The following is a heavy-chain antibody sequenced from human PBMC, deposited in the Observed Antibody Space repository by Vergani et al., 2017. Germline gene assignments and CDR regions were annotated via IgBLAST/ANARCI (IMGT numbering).Heavy chain of an antibody. CDR3: ARGPNYDIVTGYYKYYMDV. CDR1: GFDFSQAW. Sequence: EVRLVESGGGLVKPGGSLRLSCQVSGFDFSQAWMNWVRQAPGKGLEWVSYISRSSSIIYYADSVKGRFTISRDNAKNSLYLQMNSLRAEDTAVYYCARGPNYDIVTGYYKYYMDVWGKGTTVTVSS. D-gene: IGHD3-9*01. V-gene: IGHV3-48*01. J-gene: IGHJ6*03. CDR2: ISRSSSII.